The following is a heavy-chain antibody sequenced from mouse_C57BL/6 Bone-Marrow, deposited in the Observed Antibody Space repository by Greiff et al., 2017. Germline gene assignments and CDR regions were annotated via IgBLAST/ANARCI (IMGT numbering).Heavy chain of an antibody. D-gene: IGHD1-1*01. CDR3: TISLPTLGSKTDY. Sequence: VQLQQSGAELVRPGASVKLSCTASGFNIKDDYMHWVKQRPEQGLEWIGWIDPENGDTEYASKFQGKATITADTSSNTAYLQLSSLTSEYTAVYYSTISLPTLGSKTDYWGQGTTLTVSS. CDR1: GFNIKDDY. CDR2: IDPENGDT. V-gene: IGHV14-4*01. J-gene: IGHJ2*01.